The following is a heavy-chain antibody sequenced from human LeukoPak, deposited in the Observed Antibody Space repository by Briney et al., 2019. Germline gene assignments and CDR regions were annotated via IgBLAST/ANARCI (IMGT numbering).Heavy chain of an antibody. J-gene: IGHJ4*02. CDR2: ISGASGTT. CDR1: GFTFSSYA. CDR3: AKDRTAGYDGLVDY. V-gene: IGHV3-23*01. D-gene: IGHD5-12*01. Sequence: GGSLRLSCADSGFTFSSYAMTWVRQAPGKGLEWVSTISGASGTTYYADSVKGRFTISRDNSKNTLYLQMNSLRAEDTAVYYCAKDRTAGYDGLVDYWGQGTLVTVSS.